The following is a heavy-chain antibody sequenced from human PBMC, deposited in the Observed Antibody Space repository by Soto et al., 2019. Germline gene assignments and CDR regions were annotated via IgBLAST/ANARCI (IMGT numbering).Heavy chain of an antibody. J-gene: IGHJ4*02. Sequence: QVQLVESGGGVVQPGRSLRLSCAASGFIFSNYVMYWVRQAPGKGLEWVAFMSYDGTTKSYADSVKGRFTISRDNSQNSLYLQMNSLRPEDTGVYYCAREVLCSRYFDYWGQGCLVSVSS. CDR1: GFIFSNYV. V-gene: IGHV3-30-3*01. D-gene: IGHD3-10*02. CDR3: AREVLCSRYFDY. CDR2: MSYDGTTK.